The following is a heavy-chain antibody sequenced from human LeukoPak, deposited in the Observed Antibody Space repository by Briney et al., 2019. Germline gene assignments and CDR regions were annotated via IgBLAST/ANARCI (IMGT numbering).Heavy chain of an antibody. D-gene: IGHD4-23*01. CDR2: ISGSGGST. Sequence: GGSLRLSCAASGFXFSSYAISWVRQAPGKGLEWVSDISGSGGSTYYADSVKGRFTISRDNSKNTLYLQMNSLRAEDTAVYYCAKSGTTTVVTPAGGAFDIWGQGTMVTVSS. CDR3: AKSGTTTVVTPAGGAFDI. V-gene: IGHV3-23*01. J-gene: IGHJ3*02. CDR1: GFXFSSYA.